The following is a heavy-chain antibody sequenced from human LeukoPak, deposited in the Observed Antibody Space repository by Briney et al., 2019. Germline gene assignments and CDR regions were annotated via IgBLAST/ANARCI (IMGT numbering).Heavy chain of an antibody. Sequence: GRSLRLSCAASGFTFGLYAMHWVRQAPGKGLEWVAVISYDGRHQYYADSVEGRFTISSDSSRSTVDLQMNSLRGEDTALYYCARDQGDAGTRIKRDGHYMDVWGKGTTVTVSS. V-gene: IGHV3-30*01. CDR2: ISYDGRHQ. CDR3: ARDQGDAGTRIKRDGHYMDV. CDR1: GFTFGLYA. J-gene: IGHJ6*03. D-gene: IGHD1-1*01.